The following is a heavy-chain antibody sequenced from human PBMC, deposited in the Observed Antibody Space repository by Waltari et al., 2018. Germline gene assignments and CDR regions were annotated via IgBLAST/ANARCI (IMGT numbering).Heavy chain of an antibody. V-gene: IGHV4-31*11. D-gene: IGHD3-10*01. J-gene: IGHJ3*02. CDR3: ARDRGRDAFDI. CDR1: GYSISSGYY. Sequence: QVQLQESGPGLVKPSETLSLTCAVSGYSISSGYYWGWVRQAPGKGLEWIGYIYYSWSTYYNPSPKSRVTISVDTSKNQFSLKLSSVTAADTAVYYCARDRGRDAFDIWGQGTMVTVSS. CDR2: IYYSWST.